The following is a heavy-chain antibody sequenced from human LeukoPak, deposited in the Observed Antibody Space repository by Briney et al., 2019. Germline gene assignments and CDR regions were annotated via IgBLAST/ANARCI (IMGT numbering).Heavy chain of an antibody. CDR1: GGSISSGGYS. CDR3: ATYYGGVGGRGR. CDR2: IYHSGST. Sequence: SETLSLTCAVSGGSISSGGYSWSWIRQPPGKGLEWIGYIYHSGSTYYNPSLKSRVTISIDTSKNQFSLNLNTVTAADTAVYYCATYYGGVGGRGRWGPGTLVTVSS. V-gene: IGHV4-30-2*02. J-gene: IGHJ4*02. D-gene: IGHD2-21*01.